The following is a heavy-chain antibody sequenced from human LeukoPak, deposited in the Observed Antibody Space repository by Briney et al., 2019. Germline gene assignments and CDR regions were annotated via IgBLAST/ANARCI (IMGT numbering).Heavy chain of an antibody. CDR1: GFSFSNAW. D-gene: IGHD5-24*01. CDR2: INHSGST. Sequence: GSLRLSCAASGFSFSNAWMSWVRQAPGKGLEWIGEINHSGSTNYNPSLKSRVTISVDTSKNQFSLKLSSVTAADTAVYYCARRRWLQFDYWGQGTLVTVSS. CDR3: ARRRWLQFDY. V-gene: IGHV4-4*02. J-gene: IGHJ4*02.